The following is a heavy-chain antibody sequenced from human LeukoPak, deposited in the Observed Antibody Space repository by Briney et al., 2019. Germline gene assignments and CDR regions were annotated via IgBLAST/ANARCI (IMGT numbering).Heavy chain of an antibody. CDR2: INPNSGGT. Sequence: ASVKVSCKASGYTFTGYYMHWVRQAPGQGLEWMGWINPNSGGTNYAQKFQGRVTMTRDTSISTAYMELRSLRSDDTAVYYCARVFYSWRTFDHWGQGTLVTVSS. J-gene: IGHJ4*02. CDR3: ARVFYSWRTFDH. D-gene: IGHD1-7*01. CDR1: GYTFTGYY. V-gene: IGHV1-2*02.